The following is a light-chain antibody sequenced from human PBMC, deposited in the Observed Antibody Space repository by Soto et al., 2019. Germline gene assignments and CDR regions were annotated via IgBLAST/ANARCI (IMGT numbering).Light chain of an antibody. CDR1: SSNLGAGYD. CDR2: GNS. CDR3: QSYDNSLSGVV. Sequence: QSVLTQPPSVSGAPGQRVTITCTGSSSNLGAGYDVNWYQQLPGTAPKLLIYGNSNRPSGVPKRISGSKSGTSASLAITGLQAEDEADYYCQSYDNSLSGVVFGGGTKVTVL. J-gene: IGLJ2*01. V-gene: IGLV1-40*01.